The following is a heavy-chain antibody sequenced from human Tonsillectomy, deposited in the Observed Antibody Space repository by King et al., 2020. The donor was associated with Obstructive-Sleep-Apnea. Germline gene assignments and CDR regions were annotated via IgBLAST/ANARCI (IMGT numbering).Heavy chain of an antibody. CDR2: INHSGST. CDR3: AWTLRYFDWFDY. CDR1: GGSFSGYY. Sequence: VQLQQWGAGLLKPSETLSLTCAVYGGSFSGYYWSWIRQPPGKGLEWIGEINHSGSTNYNPSLKSRVTISVDTSKNQFSLKLSSVTAADTAVYYCAWTLRYFDWFDYWGQGNLVTVSS. D-gene: IGHD3-9*01. V-gene: IGHV4-34*01. J-gene: IGHJ4*02.